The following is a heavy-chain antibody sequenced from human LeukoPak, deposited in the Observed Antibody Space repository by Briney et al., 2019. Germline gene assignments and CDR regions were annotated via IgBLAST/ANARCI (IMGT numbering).Heavy chain of an antibody. J-gene: IGHJ4*02. D-gene: IGHD4-17*01. CDR1: GGSISSYY. V-gene: IGHV4-59*08. CDR2: IYYSGST. CDR3: ARGDYGDYDY. Sequence: SETLSLTCTVSGGSISSYYWSWIRQPPGKGLEWIGYIYYSGSTNYNPSLKSRVTISVDTSKNQFSLKLSSVTAADTAVYYCARGDYGDYDYWGQGTLVTVSS.